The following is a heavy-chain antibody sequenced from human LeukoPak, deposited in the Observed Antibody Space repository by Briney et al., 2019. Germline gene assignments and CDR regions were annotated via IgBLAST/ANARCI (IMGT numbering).Heavy chain of an antibody. Sequence: GGSLRLSCTASGFIFSNHGMNWVRQAPGKGLEWVSYISSSGSTIYYADSVKGRFTISRDNAKNSLYLQMNSLRAEDTAVYYCAELGITMIGGVWGKGTTVTISS. J-gene: IGHJ6*04. CDR3: AELGITMIGGV. V-gene: IGHV3-48*03. D-gene: IGHD3-10*02. CDR1: GFIFSNHG. CDR2: ISSSGSTI.